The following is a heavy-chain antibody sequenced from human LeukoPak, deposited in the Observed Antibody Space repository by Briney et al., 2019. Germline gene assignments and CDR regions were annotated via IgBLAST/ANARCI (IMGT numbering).Heavy chain of an antibody. CDR3: ARHTGSGYLLSY. CDR2: IYSSGST. D-gene: IGHD3-3*01. Sequence: SETLSLTCTVSGGSISSYYWSWIRQPPGKGLGWIGYIYSSGSTNYSPSLKSRVTISVDTSKNQFSLKLSSVTAADTAVYYCARHTGSGYLLSYWGQGTLVTVSS. CDR1: GGSISSYY. J-gene: IGHJ4*02. V-gene: IGHV4-59*08.